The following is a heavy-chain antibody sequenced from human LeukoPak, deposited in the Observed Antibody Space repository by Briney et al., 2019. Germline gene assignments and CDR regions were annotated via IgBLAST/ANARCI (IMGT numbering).Heavy chain of an antibody. J-gene: IGHJ6*02. CDR1: GFTVSSNY. CDR3: ARDGPWRSARGYYYYYGMDV. Sequence: GGSLRLSCAASGFTVSSNYMSWVRQAPGKGLEWVSVIYSGGSTYYADSVKGRFTISRDNSKNTLYLQMNSLRAEDTAVYYCARDGPWRSARGYYYYYGMDVWGQGTTVTVSS. D-gene: IGHD3-10*01. CDR2: IYSGGST. V-gene: IGHV3-66*01.